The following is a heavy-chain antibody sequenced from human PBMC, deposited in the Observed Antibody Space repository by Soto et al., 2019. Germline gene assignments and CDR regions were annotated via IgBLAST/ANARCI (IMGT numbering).Heavy chain of an antibody. CDR3: AKPGGVGSSWYMRNYFDY. D-gene: IGHD6-13*01. Sequence: GGSLRLSCAASGFTFSSYGMHWVRQAPGKGLEWVAVISYDGSNKYYADSVKGRFTISRDNSKNTLYLQMNSLRAEDTAVYYCAKPGGVGSSWYMRNYFDYWGQGTLVTVSS. CDR2: ISYDGSNK. V-gene: IGHV3-30*18. CDR1: GFTFSSYG. J-gene: IGHJ4*02.